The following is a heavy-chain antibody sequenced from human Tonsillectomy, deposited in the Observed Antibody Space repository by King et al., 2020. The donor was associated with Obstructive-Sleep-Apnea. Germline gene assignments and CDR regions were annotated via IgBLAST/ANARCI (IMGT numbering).Heavy chain of an antibody. CDR3: ARDPTYDILTGYRPTDGMDV. J-gene: IGHJ6*02. CDR2: INPNSGGT. Sequence: VQLVESGAEMKKPGASVKVSCETSRYTFSGYYIHWVRQAPGQGLEWMGWINPNSGGTKDAQKFQARVTMTRDTSISTAYMELSRLRSDDTAVYYCARDPTYDILTGYRPTDGMDVWGQGTTVTVS. D-gene: IGHD3-9*01. V-gene: IGHV1-2*02. CDR1: RYTFSGYY.